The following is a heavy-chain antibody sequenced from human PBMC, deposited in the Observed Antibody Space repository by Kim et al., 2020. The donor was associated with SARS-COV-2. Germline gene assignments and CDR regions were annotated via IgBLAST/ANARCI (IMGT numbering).Heavy chain of an antibody. CDR2: IHAGNGNT. Sequence: ASVKVSCKASGYTFTGYIMHWVRQAPGQRLEWMGWIHAGNGNTKYSQKFQGRVTFTRDTSASTAYMELSSLRSEDTAVYYCASRGTTWHLDYWGQGTLVT. J-gene: IGHJ4*02. CDR1: GYTFTGYI. V-gene: IGHV1-3*01. CDR3: ASRGTTWHLDY.